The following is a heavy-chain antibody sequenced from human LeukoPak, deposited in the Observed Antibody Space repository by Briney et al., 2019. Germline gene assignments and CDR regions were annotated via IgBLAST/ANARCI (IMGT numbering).Heavy chain of an antibody. Sequence: GGSLRLSCAASGFTFSSYSMNWVRQAPGKGLEWVSYISSSSSYTNYADSVKGRFTISRDNAKNSLYLQMNSLRAEDTAVYYCARGPELGYCSSTSCYHFDYWGQGTLVTVSS. J-gene: IGHJ4*02. CDR2: ISSSSSYT. CDR3: ARGPELGYCSSTSCYHFDY. CDR1: GFTFSSYS. V-gene: IGHV3-21*05. D-gene: IGHD2-2*01.